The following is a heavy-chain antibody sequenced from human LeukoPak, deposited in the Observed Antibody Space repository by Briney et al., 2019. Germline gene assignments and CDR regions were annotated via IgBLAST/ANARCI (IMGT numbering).Heavy chain of an antibody. V-gene: IGHV1-69*04. Sequence: SVKVSCKASGGTFSSYAISWVRQAPGQGLEWMGRIIPILGIANYAQKFQGRVTITADKSTSTAYMELSSLRSEDTAVYYCATTRWLQLYYFDYWGQGTLVTVSS. CDR2: IIPILGIA. D-gene: IGHD5-24*01. J-gene: IGHJ4*02. CDR3: ATTRWLQLYYFDY. CDR1: GGTFSSYA.